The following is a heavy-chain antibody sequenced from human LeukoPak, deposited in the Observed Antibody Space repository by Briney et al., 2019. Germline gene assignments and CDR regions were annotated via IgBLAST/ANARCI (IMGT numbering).Heavy chain of an antibody. CDR3: ARESTKYCGGDCTFDY. CDR1: GYTFTSYY. CDR2: INPSGGST. D-gene: IGHD2-21*02. Sequence: GASVKVSCKASGYTFTSYYMHWVRQAPGQGLEWMGIINPSGGSTSYAQKFQGRVTMTRDTSTSTVYMELSSLRSEDTAVYYCARESTKYCGGDCTFDYWGQGTLVTVSS. V-gene: IGHV1-46*01. J-gene: IGHJ4*02.